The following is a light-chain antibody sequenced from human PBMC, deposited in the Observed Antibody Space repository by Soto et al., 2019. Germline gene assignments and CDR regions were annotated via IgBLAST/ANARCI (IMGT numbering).Light chain of an antibody. CDR3: QHYVNWPIT. J-gene: IGKJ4*01. CDR1: QGIGDT. Sequence: EIVMTQSPATLSVSPGEGATISCRASQGIGDTLAWYQQKPGQTPRLLIYDTSIRATGVPARFSGSRSGAEFTLTISSLQSEDFAVYYCQHYVNWPITFGGGTKVESK. CDR2: DTS. V-gene: IGKV3-15*01.